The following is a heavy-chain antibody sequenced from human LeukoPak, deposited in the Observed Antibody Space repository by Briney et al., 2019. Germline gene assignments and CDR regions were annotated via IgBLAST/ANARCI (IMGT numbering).Heavy chain of an antibody. CDR3: ATRGERSGAFDI. V-gene: IGHV1-24*01. Sequence: ASVKASCKVSGYTLTELSMHWVRQAPGKGLEWMGGFDPEDGETIYAQKFQGRVTMTEDTSTDTAYMELSSLRSEDTAVYYCATRGERSGAFDIWGQGTMVTVSS. CDR1: GYTLTELS. CDR2: FDPEDGET. J-gene: IGHJ3*02. D-gene: IGHD3-16*01.